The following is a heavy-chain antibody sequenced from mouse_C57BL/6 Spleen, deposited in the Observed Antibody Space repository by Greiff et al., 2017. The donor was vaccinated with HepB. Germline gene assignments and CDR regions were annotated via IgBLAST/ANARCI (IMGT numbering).Heavy chain of an antibody. J-gene: IGHJ2*01. V-gene: IGHV3-6*01. CDR2: ISYDGSN. Sequence: EVQLVESGPGLVKPSQSLSLTCSVTGYSITSGYYWNWIRQFPGNKLEWMGYISYDGSNNYNPSLKNRISITRDTSKNQFFLKLNSVTTEDTATYYCARAPYYYGSIDYWGQGTTLTVSS. CDR1: GYSITSGYY. D-gene: IGHD1-1*01. CDR3: ARAPYYYGSIDY.